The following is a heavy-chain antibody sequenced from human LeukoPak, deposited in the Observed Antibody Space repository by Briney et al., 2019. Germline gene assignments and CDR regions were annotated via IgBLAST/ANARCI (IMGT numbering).Heavy chain of an antibody. CDR3: ARELYSSSYLCDF. CDR1: GGSISSYY. Sequence: PSETLSLTCTVSGGSISSYYWSWIRQPAGKGLEWIGRIYTSGSTNYNPSLKSRVTMSVDTSKNQISLKVNSVTAAYTAVYYCARELYSSSYLCDFWGQGTLVTVSS. J-gene: IGHJ4*02. D-gene: IGHD6-6*01. V-gene: IGHV4-4*07. CDR2: IYTSGST.